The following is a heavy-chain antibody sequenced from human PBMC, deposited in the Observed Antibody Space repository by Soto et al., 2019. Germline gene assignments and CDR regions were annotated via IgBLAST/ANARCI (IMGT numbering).Heavy chain of an antibody. CDR3: AKAGHSSGWYYFDY. CDR1: GFTFDDYA. V-gene: IGHV3-9*01. J-gene: IGHJ4*02. CDR2: ISWNSGSI. D-gene: IGHD6-19*01. Sequence: GGSLRLSCAASGFTFDDYAMHWVWQAPGKGLEWVSGISWNSGSIGYADSVKGRFTISRDNAKNSLYLQMNSLRAEDTALYYCAKAGHSSGWYYFDYWGQGTLVTVSS.